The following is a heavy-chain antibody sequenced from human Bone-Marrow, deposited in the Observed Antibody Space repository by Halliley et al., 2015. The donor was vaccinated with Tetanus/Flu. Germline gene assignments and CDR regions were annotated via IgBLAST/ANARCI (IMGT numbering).Heavy chain of an antibody. D-gene: IGHD2-2*01. Sequence: SLRLSCAASGFTVSSNFMTWVRQPPGKGLEWVSVVYGGGSTHYADSLKGRFTVSRDTSKDTVYLQLNRLRVEDTAVYYCVGGGYQAGVDYWGQGTLVTVSS. CDR1: GFTVSSNF. V-gene: IGHV3-53*01. CDR2: VYGGGST. CDR3: VGGGYQAGVDY. J-gene: IGHJ4*02.